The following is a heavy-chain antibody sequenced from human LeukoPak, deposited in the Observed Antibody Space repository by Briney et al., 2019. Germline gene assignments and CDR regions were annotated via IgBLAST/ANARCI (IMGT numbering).Heavy chain of an antibody. D-gene: IGHD2-15*01. V-gene: IGHV3-21*01. CDR3: ARDPAGIGYCSGGSCYSEGDY. CDR1: GLTFSSYS. J-gene: IGHJ4*02. CDR2: ISSSSSYI. Sequence: GSLRLSCAASGLTFSSYSMNWVRQAPGKGLEWVSSISSSSSYIYYADSVKGRFTISRDNAKNSLYLQMNSLRAEDTAVYYCARDPAGIGYCSGGSCYSEGDYWGQGTLVTVSS.